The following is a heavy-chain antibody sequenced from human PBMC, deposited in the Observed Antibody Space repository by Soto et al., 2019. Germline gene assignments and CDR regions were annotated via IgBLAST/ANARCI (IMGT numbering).Heavy chain of an antibody. J-gene: IGHJ4*02. Sequence: EASVKVSFKASGYTFSIYAMHWVRQAPGQRLEWMGWINAGYGNTKSSQKFQDRVTISRDTSASTAYMELPSLRYEDTPVYYCARDTGDGTFDFWGQGTLVTVSS. CDR2: INAGYGNT. CDR3: ARDTGDGTFDF. V-gene: IGHV1-3*01. D-gene: IGHD7-27*01. CDR1: GYTFSIYA.